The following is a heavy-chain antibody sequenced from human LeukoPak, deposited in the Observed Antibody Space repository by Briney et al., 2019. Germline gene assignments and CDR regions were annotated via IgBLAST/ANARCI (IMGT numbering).Heavy chain of an antibody. CDR3: AREPWFGATKLIDY. V-gene: IGHV3-53*01. D-gene: IGHD3-10*01. CDR2: IYSRGTT. CDR1: GFAVSYTY. Sequence: GGSLRLSCAASGFAVSYTYMTWVRQPPGKGLEWISTIYSRGTTYYADSVKGRFTISRDTSTNTIYLQMIRLRTEDTALYYCAREPWFGATKLIDYWGQGTLVTVSS. J-gene: IGHJ4*02.